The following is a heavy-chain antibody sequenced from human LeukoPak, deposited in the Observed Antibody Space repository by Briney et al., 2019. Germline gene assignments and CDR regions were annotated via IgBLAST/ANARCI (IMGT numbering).Heavy chain of an antibody. CDR3: ASNDYRDEGIDS. D-gene: IGHD4-17*01. CDR1: GFTFSIYA. CDR2: ISGTGDST. J-gene: IGHJ4*02. V-gene: IGHV3-23*01. Sequence: GGSLRLSCAASGFTFSIYAMSWVRQAPGKGLEWVSTISGTGDSTYYADSVRGRFTISRDNAENSLFLQMNSLRAEDTAVYFCASNDYRDEGIDSWGQGTLVTVSS.